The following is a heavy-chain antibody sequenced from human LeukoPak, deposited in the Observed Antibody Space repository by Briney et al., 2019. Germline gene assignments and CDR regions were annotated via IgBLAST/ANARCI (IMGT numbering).Heavy chain of an antibody. V-gene: IGHV1-2*02. CDR1: GYTFTGYY. D-gene: IGHD3-10*01. CDR2: INPNSGGT. J-gene: IGHJ6*02. CDR3: ARGIRITMVRGVIRGFDP. Sequence: GASVKVSCKASGYTFTGYYMHWVRQAPGQGLEWMGWINPNSGGTNYTQKFQGRVTMTRDTSISTAYMELSRLRSDDTAVYYCARGIRITMVRGVIRGFDPWGQGTTVTVSS.